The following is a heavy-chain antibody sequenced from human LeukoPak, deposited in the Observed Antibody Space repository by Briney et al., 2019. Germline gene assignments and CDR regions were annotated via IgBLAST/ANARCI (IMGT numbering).Heavy chain of an antibody. CDR2: FYSGGST. D-gene: IGHD4-17*01. CDR3: TGEYYGDRERSFDY. J-gene: IGHJ4*02. Sequence: ETLSLTCSVSGGSISNYYWSWVRQAPGKGLEWVSVFYSGGSTYYADSVKGRFTISKDNSKNTLFLQMNSLRAEDTAVYYCTGEYYGDRERSFDYWSQGTLVTVSS. CDR1: GGSISNYY. V-gene: IGHV3-53*01.